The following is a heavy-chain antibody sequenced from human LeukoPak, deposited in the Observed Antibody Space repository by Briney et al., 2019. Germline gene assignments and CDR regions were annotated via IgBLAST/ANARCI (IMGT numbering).Heavy chain of an antibody. CDR3: ARGGEYCSSTSCYGRFDY. J-gene: IGHJ4*02. D-gene: IGHD2-2*01. V-gene: IGHV4-4*07. CDR2: IYTSGST. CDR1: GGSISSYY. Sequence: PSETLSLTCTVSGGSISSYYWSWIRQPAGKGLEWIGRIYTSGSTNYNPSLKSRVTISVDTSKNQFSLKLSSVTAADTAVYYCARGGEYCSSTSCYGRFDYWGQGTLVTVSS.